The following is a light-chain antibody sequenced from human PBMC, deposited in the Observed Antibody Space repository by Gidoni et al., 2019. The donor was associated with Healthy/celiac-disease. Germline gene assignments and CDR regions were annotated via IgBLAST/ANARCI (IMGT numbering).Light chain of an antibody. Sequence: EMVLTQSPATLSLSPGERATLSCRASQSVSSYLAWYQQKPGQAPRLLIYDASNRATGIPARFSGSWSGTDFTLTISSLEPEDFAVYYCQQRSNWPPGFGQGTKVEIK. CDR2: DAS. CDR1: QSVSSY. V-gene: IGKV3-11*01. CDR3: QQRSNWPPG. J-gene: IGKJ1*01.